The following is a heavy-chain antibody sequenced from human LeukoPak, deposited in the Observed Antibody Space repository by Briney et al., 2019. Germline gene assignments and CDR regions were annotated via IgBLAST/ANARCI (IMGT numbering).Heavy chain of an antibody. V-gene: IGHV1-69*13. CDR2: IIPIFGTA. CDR1: GGTFSSYA. J-gene: IGHJ6*03. CDR3: ARGHSGSYYYYYYYMDV. D-gene: IGHD1-26*01. Sequence: SMKVSCKASGGTFSSYAISWVRQAPGQGLEWMGGIIPIFGTANYAQKFQGRVTITADESTSTAYMELSSLRSEDTAVYYCARGHSGSYYYYYYYMDVWGKGTTVTVSS.